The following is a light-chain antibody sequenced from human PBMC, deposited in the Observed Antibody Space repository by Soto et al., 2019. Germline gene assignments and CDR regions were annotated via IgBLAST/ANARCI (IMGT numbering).Light chain of an antibody. CDR3: QQYNTYSVT. V-gene: IGKV1-5*01. Sequence: DIQMTQSPSTLSPSVGDRVTITCRAIRIFVNWLAWYQQKPGKAPKILIYGASTLERGVPSRFSGSGSGTEFTLTITNLQPDDFATYYCQQYNTYSVTFGQGTRLEIK. CDR2: GAS. CDR1: RIFVNW. J-gene: IGKJ5*01.